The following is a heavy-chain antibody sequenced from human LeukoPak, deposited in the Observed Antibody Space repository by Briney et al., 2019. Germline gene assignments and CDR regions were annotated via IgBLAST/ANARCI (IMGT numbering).Heavy chain of an antibody. CDR3: AKDSRIVVVPAARGGDYFDY. V-gene: IGHV3-23*01. D-gene: IGHD2-2*01. Sequence: GGSLRLSCAASGFTFSSYAMSWVRQAPGKGLEWVSAISGSGGSTYYADSVKGRFTISRDNSKNTLYLQMNSLRAEDTAVYYCAKDSRIVVVPAARGGDYFDYWGQGTLVTVSS. J-gene: IGHJ4*02. CDR1: GFTFSSYA. CDR2: ISGSGGST.